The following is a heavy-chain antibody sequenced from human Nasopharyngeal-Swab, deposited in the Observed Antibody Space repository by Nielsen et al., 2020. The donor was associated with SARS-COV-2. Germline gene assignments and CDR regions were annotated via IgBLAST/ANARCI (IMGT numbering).Heavy chain of an antibody. J-gene: IGHJ6*03. V-gene: IGHV4-59*06. Sequence: SETLSLTCTVSGGSISSYYWSWIRQPPGKGLEWIGYIYYSGSTYYNPSLKSRVTISVDTSKNQFSLKLSSVTAADTAVYYCARDYYYYMDVWGKGTTVTVSS. CDR1: GGSISSYY. CDR3: ARDYYYYMDV. CDR2: IYYSGST.